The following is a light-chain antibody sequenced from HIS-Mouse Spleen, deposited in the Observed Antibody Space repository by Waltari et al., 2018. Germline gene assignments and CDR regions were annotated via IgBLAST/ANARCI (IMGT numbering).Light chain of an antibody. V-gene: IGKV3-20*01. CDR1: QSVSSSN. Sequence: EIVLTQSPGTLSLAPGERATLSCRSRQSVSSSNLAWYQQKPGQAPRLLIYGASSRATGIPDRLSGSGSGTDFTLTISRLEPEDFAVYYCQQYGSSFTFGPGTKVDIK. J-gene: IGKJ3*01. CDR2: GAS. CDR3: QQYGSSFT.